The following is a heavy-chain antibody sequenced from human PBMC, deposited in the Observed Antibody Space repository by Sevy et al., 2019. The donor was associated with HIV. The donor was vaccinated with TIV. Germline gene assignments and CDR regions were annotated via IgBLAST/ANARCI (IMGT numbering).Heavy chain of an antibody. CDR2: IYHSGST. Sequence: SETLSLTCAVSGYSISSGYYWGWIRQPPGKGLEWIGSIYHSGSTYYNPSLKSRVTISVDTSKSQFSLKLSSVTAADTAVYYCARQNPSDYYDSSGPSDPDYWGQGTLVTVSS. V-gene: IGHV4-38-2*01. CDR1: GYSISSGYY. J-gene: IGHJ4*02. D-gene: IGHD3-22*01. CDR3: ARQNPSDYYDSSGPSDPDY.